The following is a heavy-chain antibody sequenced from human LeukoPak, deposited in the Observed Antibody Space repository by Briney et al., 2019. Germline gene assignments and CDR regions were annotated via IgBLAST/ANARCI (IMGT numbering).Heavy chain of an antibody. Sequence: RGSLRLSCAASGFTFSSYSMNWVRQAPGKGLEWVSSISSSSSYIYYADSVKGRFTISRDNAKNSLYLQMNSLRAEDTAVYYCARGAVAGTGGDPWGQGTLVTVSS. J-gene: IGHJ5*02. V-gene: IGHV3-21*01. CDR2: ISSSSSYI. CDR1: GFTFSSYS. D-gene: IGHD6-19*01. CDR3: ARGAVAGTGGDP.